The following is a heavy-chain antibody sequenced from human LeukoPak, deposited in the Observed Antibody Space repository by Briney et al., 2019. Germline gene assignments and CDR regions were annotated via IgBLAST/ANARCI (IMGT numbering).Heavy chain of an antibody. D-gene: IGHD6-19*01. J-gene: IGHJ5*02. CDR1: GGSISSSNW. Sequence: PSGTLSLTCAVSGGSISSSNWWSWVRPPPGKGLEWIGEIYHSGSTNYNPSLKSRVTISVDKSKNQFSLKLSSVTAADTAVYYCARDWAVAGRRWFDPWGQGTLVTVSS. CDR3: ARDWAVAGRRWFDP. V-gene: IGHV4-4*02. CDR2: IYHSGST.